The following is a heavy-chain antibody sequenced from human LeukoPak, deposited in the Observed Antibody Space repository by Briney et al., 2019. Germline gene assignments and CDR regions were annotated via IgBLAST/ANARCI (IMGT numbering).Heavy chain of an antibody. Sequence: PSETLSLTCGVYDGSFSGYYWSWIRQPPGKGLEWIGEISHSGSTNYNPSLKSRVTILVDTSKNQFSLKLRSVTAADTAVYYCARVYYDSVWGSFRPRWFDPWGQGTLVTVSS. D-gene: IGHD3-16*02. CDR2: ISHSGST. CDR1: DGSFSGYY. V-gene: IGHV4-34*01. J-gene: IGHJ5*02. CDR3: ARVYYDSVWGSFRPRWFDP.